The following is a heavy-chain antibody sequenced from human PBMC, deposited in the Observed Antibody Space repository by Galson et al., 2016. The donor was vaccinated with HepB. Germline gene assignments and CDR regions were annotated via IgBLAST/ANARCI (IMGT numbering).Heavy chain of an antibody. Sequence: SLRLSCAASGFTLSKYHMHWVRQAPGKGLEWVALSFHDEDYTYYPDSVKGRFTISRDNTKGTVYLPMNSLRDEATAVYYCTREANDAVDIWGQGTMVTVSS. CDR3: TREANDAVDI. J-gene: IGHJ3*02. V-gene: IGHV3-30-3*01. CDR1: GFTLSKYH. CDR2: SFHDEDYT.